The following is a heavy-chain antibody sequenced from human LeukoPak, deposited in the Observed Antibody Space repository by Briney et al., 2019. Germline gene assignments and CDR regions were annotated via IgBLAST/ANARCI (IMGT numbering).Heavy chain of an antibody. CDR2: IGCSDSAI. CDR1: GFTFSTYT. D-gene: IGHD2-15*01. J-gene: IGHJ4*02. Sequence: GGSLRLSCAASGFTFSTYTMNWVRQAPGKGLEWISYIGCSDSAIFYADSVKGRFTISRDSAKNPLFLQMNSLSDEDTAVYYCARDHQWSFDSWGQGTLVTVTS. V-gene: IGHV3-48*02. CDR3: ARDHQWSFDS.